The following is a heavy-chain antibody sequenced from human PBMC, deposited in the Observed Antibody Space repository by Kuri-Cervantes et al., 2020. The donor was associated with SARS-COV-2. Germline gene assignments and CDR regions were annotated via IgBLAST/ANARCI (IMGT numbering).Heavy chain of an antibody. CDR2: IFSNDEK. D-gene: IGHD1-14*01. V-gene: IGHV2-26*01. CDR1: GFSLSTSGMC. Sequence: SGPTLVKPTQTLTLTCTFSGFSLSTSGMCVSWIRQPPGKALEWLAHIFSNDEKSYSTSLKSRLTISKDTSKSQVVLTMTNMDPVDTATYYCARTDSFGIAGDYCYYMDVWGKGTTVTVSS. CDR3: ARTDSFGIAGDYCYYMDV. J-gene: IGHJ6*03.